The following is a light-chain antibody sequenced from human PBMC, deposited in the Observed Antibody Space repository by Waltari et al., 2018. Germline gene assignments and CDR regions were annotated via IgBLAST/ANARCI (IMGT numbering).Light chain of an antibody. J-gene: IGKJ1*01. V-gene: IGKV4-1*01. Sequence: DIVMTQSPASLLASLAGGATFNSNSSQSVFCSSYNNNYLAWYQQKPGQPPKLLIYWASTRESGVPDRFSGSGSATDFTLTISSLQAEDVAVYYCQQYYSIPPTFGQGTKVEIK. CDR2: WAS. CDR3: QQYYSIPPT. CDR1: QSVFCSSYNNNY.